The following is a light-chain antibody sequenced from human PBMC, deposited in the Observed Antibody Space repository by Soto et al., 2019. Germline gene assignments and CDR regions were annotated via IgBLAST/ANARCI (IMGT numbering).Light chain of an antibody. CDR2: DVN. CDR1: RSDVGGYNF. V-gene: IGLV2-11*01. CDR3: CSYAGTYAYV. J-gene: IGLJ1*01. Sequence: QSALAQPRSVSESPGQSVTISCTGTRSDVGGYNFVSWYQQYPGKAPKLMIYDVNKRPSGVPDRFSGSKSGNTASLTISGLQAEDEADYYCCSYAGTYAYVFGTGTKGTVL.